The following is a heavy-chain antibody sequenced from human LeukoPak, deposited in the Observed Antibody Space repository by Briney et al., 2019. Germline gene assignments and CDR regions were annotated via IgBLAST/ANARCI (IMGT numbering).Heavy chain of an antibody. CDR2: IIPILGIA. CDR1: GGTFSSYA. D-gene: IGHD2-2*03. V-gene: IGHV1-69*04. CDR3: ARDQTGYCSSTSCYHYGMDV. Sequence: SAKVSCKASGGTFSSYAISWVRQAPGQGLEWMGRIIPILGIANYAQKFQGRVTITADKSTSTAYMELSSLRSEDTAVYYCARDQTGYCSSTSCYHYGMDVWGQGTTVTVSS. J-gene: IGHJ6*02.